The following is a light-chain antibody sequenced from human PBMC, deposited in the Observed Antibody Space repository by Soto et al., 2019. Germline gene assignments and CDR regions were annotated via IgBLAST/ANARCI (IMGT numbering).Light chain of an antibody. J-gene: IGLJ1*01. CDR1: SSDVGYYDF. Sequence: LTQPASVSGSPGQSITISCTGTSSDVGYYDFVSWYQQHPGKAPKLIIYEVSNRPSGVSDRFSASKSGNTASLTISGLQAEDEADYHCSSYAGSTAFYVFGTGTKVTVL. CDR3: SSYAGSTAFYV. V-gene: IGLV2-14*01. CDR2: EVS.